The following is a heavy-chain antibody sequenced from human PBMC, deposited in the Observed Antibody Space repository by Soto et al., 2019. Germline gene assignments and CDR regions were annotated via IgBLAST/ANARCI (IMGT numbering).Heavy chain of an antibody. CDR1: VFTFGDYA. CDR3: TRSGGITMVRGVILRFDY. CDR2: IRSKAYGGTT. V-gene: IGHV3-49*03. D-gene: IGHD3-10*01. J-gene: IGHJ4*02. Sequence: GALRLSCTAPVFTFGDYAMSWFREAPGKGLEWVGFIRSKAYGGTTEYAASVKGRFTISRDDSKSIAYLQMNSLKTEDTAVYYCTRSGGITMVRGVILRFDYWGQGTLVTVSS.